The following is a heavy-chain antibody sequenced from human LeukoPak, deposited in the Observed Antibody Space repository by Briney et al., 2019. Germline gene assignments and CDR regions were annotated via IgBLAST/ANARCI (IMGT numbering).Heavy chain of an antibody. CDR1: GFTFSSYS. J-gene: IGHJ4*02. CDR3: AEEKVDCRDAPCYSYYFDS. D-gene: IGHD2-15*01. Sequence: AGGSPRLSCAASGFTFSSYSMHWVRQAPGKGLDWVAFIRYDGYDRNYGDSVKGRFTISRDNSKNTLYLQMNSLRLEDTAVYYCAEEKVDCRDAPCYSYYFDSWGQGTLVTVSS. CDR2: IRYDGYDR. V-gene: IGHV3-30*02.